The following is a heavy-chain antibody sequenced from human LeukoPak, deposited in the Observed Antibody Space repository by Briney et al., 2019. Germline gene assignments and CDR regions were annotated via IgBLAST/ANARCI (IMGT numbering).Heavy chain of an antibody. Sequence: PGRSLRLSCAASGFTFSSYGMHWVRPDPGKGLGWVAVIWYDGSNKYYADSVKGRFTISRDNSKNTLYLRMNSLRAEDTAVYYCGRDRGIEAAGVEDYWGQGTLVTVSS. CDR2: IWYDGSNK. CDR1: GFTFSSYG. CDR3: GRDRGIEAAGVEDY. J-gene: IGHJ4*02. V-gene: IGHV3-33*01. D-gene: IGHD6-25*01.